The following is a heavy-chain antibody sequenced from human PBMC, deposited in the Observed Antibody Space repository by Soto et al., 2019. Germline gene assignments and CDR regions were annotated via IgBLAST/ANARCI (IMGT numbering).Heavy chain of an antibody. CDR2: IYYSGST. J-gene: IGHJ5*02. V-gene: IGHV4-30-4*01. D-gene: IGHD4-17*01. Sequence: QVQLQESGPGLVKPSQTLSLTCTVSGGSISSGDYYWSWIHQPPGKGLEWIGYIYYSGSTYYNPSLKSRVTISVDTSKNQFSLKLSSVTAADTAVYYCARRLRWFQNWFDPWGQGTLVTVSS. CDR3: ARRLRWFQNWFDP. CDR1: GGSISSGDYY.